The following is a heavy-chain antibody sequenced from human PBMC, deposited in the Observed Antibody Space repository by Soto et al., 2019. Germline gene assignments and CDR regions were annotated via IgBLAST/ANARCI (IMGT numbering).Heavy chain of an antibody. CDR1: GGTFSSYT. CDR2: IIPILGIA. J-gene: IGHJ1*01. CDR3: ATCSGGSCTQWFQH. V-gene: IGHV1-69*02. D-gene: IGHD2-15*01. Sequence: SVKVSCKASGGTFSSYTISWVRQAPGQGLEWMGRIIPILGIANYAQKFQGRVTITADKSTSTAYMELSSLRSEDTAVYYCATCSGGSCTQWFQHWGQGTLVTVSS.